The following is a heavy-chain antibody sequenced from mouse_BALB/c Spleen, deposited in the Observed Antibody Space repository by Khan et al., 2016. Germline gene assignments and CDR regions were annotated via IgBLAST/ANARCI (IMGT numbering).Heavy chain of an antibody. CDR2: INPSAGYT. CDR3: TRMEWRDVVDY. J-gene: IGHJ2*01. V-gene: IGHV1-7*01. Sequence: QVQLQQSGAELAKPGASVKMSCKASGYTFTNYWMHWIKQRPGQGLEWIGYINPSAGYTDYNQKFKDKATLTADKSSSTVYMQLSSLTSEDSAVYFGTRMEWRDVVDYWGQGTTLTVSS. D-gene: IGHD1-3*01. CDR1: GYTFTNYW.